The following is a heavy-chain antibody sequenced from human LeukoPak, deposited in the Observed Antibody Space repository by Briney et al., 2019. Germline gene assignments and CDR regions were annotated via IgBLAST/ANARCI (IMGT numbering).Heavy chain of an antibody. Sequence: ASVKVSCNASGYTFTGYYMHWVRQAPGQGLEWMGWINPNSGGTNYAQKFQGRVTMTRDTSISTAYMELSRLRSDDTAVYYCARRSSSVYYYYYMDVWGKGTTVTVSS. J-gene: IGHJ6*03. D-gene: IGHD6-6*01. CDR1: GYTFTGYY. CDR3: ARRSSSVYYYYYMDV. CDR2: INPNSGGT. V-gene: IGHV1-2*02.